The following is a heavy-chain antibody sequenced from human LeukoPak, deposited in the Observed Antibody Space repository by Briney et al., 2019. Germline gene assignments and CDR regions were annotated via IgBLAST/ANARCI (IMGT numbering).Heavy chain of an antibody. CDR2: ISSISSYI. D-gene: IGHD1-26*01. Sequence: GGSLRLSCAASGFTFSSYAMSWFRQAPGKGLEWVSSISSISSYIYYADSVKGRFTISRDNAKNSLYLQMNSLRAEDTAVYYCARDVTSSYGYWGQGTLVTVSS. J-gene: IGHJ4*02. V-gene: IGHV3-21*01. CDR3: ARDVTSSYGY. CDR1: GFTFSSYA.